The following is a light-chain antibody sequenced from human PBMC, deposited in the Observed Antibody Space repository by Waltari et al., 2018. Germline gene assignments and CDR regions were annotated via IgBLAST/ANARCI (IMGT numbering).Light chain of an antibody. J-gene: IGKJ1*01. CDR2: GAS. V-gene: IGKV3-20*01. CDR3: QQYENSPRT. CDR1: KTISRGY. Sequence: EIVLTQSPGTLSLSPGERATLSCRASKTISRGYLAWYQQKTGQAPRLLIYGASSRATGIADRFSGSGSGADFTLSISRLEPDDFAVYYCQQYENSPRTFGQGTKVEI.